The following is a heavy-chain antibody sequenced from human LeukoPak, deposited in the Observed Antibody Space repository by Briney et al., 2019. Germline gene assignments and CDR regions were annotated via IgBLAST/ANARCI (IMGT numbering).Heavy chain of an antibody. J-gene: IGHJ5*02. Sequence: ASVKVSCKAFGYTFTGYYMHWVRQAPGQGLEWMGWINPNSGGTNYAQKFQGRVTMTRDTSISTAYMELSRLRSDDTAVYYCAREVEMATISFDPWGQGTLVTVSS. CDR3: AREVEMATISFDP. D-gene: IGHD5-24*01. CDR1: GYTFTGYY. V-gene: IGHV1-2*02. CDR2: INPNSGGT.